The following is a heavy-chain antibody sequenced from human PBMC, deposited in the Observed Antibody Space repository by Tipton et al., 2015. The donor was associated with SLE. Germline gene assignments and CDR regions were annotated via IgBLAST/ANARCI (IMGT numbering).Heavy chain of an antibody. CDR2: IYYSGDT. V-gene: IGHV4-59*01. Sequence: TLSLTCTVSGGSMSTYYWSWIRLTPGKGLEWIGYIYYSGDTSYNPSLNSRVTISVDTSRNQFSLKLTSVTAADSAEYYCARYSLPNWRLDLWGRGTLVTVSS. J-gene: IGHJ2*01. CDR3: ARYSLPNWRLDL. D-gene: IGHD1-1*01. CDR1: GGSMSTYY.